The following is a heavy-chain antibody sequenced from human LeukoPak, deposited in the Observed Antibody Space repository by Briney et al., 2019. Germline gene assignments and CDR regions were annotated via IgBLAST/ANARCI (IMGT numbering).Heavy chain of an antibody. CDR1: GFTFSNYW. D-gene: IGHD6-13*01. V-gene: IGHV3-30*18. CDR3: AKAGAAAGLFDY. J-gene: IGHJ4*02. Sequence: PGGSLRLSCAASGFTFSNYWMTWVRQAPGKGLEWVAVISYDGSNKYYADSVKGRFTISRDNSKNTLYLQMNSLRAEDTAVYYCAKAGAAAGLFDYWGQGTLVTVSS. CDR2: ISYDGSNK.